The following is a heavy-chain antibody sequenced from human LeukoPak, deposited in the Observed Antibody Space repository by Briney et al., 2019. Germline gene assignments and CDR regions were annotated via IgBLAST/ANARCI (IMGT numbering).Heavy chain of an antibody. J-gene: IGHJ5*02. Sequence: ASVRASCNAYGYTFTSYDINWVRQATGHLLQWMGWMNPNSGNTGYAQTFQGRVTMTRNTSISTAYMELSSLRSEDTAVYSCARGGVEVGFDPWGQGTLVTVSS. CDR2: MNPNSGNT. CDR1: GYTFTSYD. V-gene: IGHV1-8*01. CDR3: ARGGVEVGFDP. D-gene: IGHD2-15*01.